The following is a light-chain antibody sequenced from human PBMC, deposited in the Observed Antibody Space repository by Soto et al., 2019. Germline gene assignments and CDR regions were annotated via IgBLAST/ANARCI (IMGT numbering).Light chain of an antibody. Sequence: SFLTWPASVSGSLGQSSNISFTGTSSDIGGYTHVSWYKHHPDKALKFMIYDFSNRPSGVSNRFSGSKSGNTASLTISGLQAEDEADYYCSSYTTSGTYVFGTGTKVTVL. CDR3: SSYTTSGTYV. CDR1: SSDIGGYTH. V-gene: IGLV2-14*03. CDR2: DFS. J-gene: IGLJ1*01.